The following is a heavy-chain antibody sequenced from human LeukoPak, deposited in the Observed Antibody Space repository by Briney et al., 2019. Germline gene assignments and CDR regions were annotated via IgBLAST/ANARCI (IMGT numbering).Heavy chain of an antibody. D-gene: IGHD1-26*01. CDR2: ISASGGST. Sequence: PGGSLRLSCAASGFTFNNNGMGWVRQAPGKGLEWVSVISASGGSTCYADSVKGRFTISRDNSKNTLYLQINSLRVEDTAVYYCTKFSLRGTYSFDHWGQGTLVTVSS. CDR3: TKFSLRGTYSFDH. J-gene: IGHJ4*02. CDR1: GFTFNNNG. V-gene: IGHV3-23*01.